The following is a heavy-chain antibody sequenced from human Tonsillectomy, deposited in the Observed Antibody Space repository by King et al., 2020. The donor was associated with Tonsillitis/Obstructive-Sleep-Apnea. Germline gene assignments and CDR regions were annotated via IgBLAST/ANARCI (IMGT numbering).Heavy chain of an antibody. Sequence: VQLQESGPGLVKPSQTLSLTCTVSGGSISSGGYYWIWIRQHPGKGLEWIGYIYYSWSTYYNPSLKSRVTISVDTSKNQFSLKLSSVTAADTAVYYCARDPRTLSGSSSYFDYWGQGTLVTVSS. CDR3: ARDPRTLSGSSSYFDY. V-gene: IGHV4-31*03. CDR2: IYYSWST. CDR1: GGSISSGGYY. J-gene: IGHJ4*02. D-gene: IGHD1-26*01.